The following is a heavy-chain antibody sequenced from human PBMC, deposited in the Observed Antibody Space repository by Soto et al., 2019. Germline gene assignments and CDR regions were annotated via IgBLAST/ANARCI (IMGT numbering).Heavy chain of an antibody. CDR3: ARSPWFDYCDYVFSWFDP. Sequence: ASVKVSCKASGYTFTNDDINWVRQAARQGLERMAWMKPKSSKTGYAQKFQHRVNVTSDTSIGTAYMELSSVMSGDTAVYFCARSPWFDYCDYVFSWFDPWGQGTLVTVSS. D-gene: IGHD3-16*01. CDR1: GYTFTNDD. CDR2: MKPKSSKT. V-gene: IGHV1-8*01. J-gene: IGHJ5*02.